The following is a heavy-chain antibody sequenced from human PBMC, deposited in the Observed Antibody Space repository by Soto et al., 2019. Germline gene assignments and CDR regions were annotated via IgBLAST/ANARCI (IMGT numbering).Heavy chain of an antibody. CDR3: ARPFLALYSSGWFPFDP. D-gene: IGHD6-19*01. V-gene: IGHV3-21*01. CDR2: ISSSSSYI. J-gene: IGHJ5*02. CDR1: GFTFSNYE. Sequence: PGGSLRLSCAASGFTFSNYEMHWVRQAPGKGLEWVSAISSSSSYIYYADSVKGRFTISRDNAKNSLYLQMNSLRAEDTAVYYCARPFLALYSSGWFPFDPWGQGTLVTVSS.